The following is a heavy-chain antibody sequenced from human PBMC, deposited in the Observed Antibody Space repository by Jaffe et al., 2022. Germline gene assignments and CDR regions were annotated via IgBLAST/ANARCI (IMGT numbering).Heavy chain of an antibody. CDR2: ISYDGSNK. V-gene: IGHV3-30*18. D-gene: IGHD3-3*01. J-gene: IGHJ4*02. CDR1: GFTFSSYG. Sequence: QVQLVESGGGVVQPGRSLRLSCAASGFTFSSYGMHWVRQAPGKGLEWVAVISYDGSNKYYADSVKGRFTISRDNSKNTLYLQMNSLRAEDTAVYYCAKVRGTYYDFWSGYHYWGQGTLVTVSS. CDR3: AKVRGTYYDFWSGYHY.